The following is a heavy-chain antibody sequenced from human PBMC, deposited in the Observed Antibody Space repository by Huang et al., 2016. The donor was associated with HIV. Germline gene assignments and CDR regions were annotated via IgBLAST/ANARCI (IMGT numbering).Heavy chain of an antibody. Sequence: QVQLVQSGAEVKKPGSSVKVSCTASGGTFSSYAISWVRQAPGQGLEWMGGIIPGFGTANYAQKFQCRDTITADESTSTAYMELSSLRSEDTAVYYCARDGGPTLPLSGGAEYFQHWGQGTLVTVSS. CDR1: GGTFSSYA. J-gene: IGHJ1*01. V-gene: IGHV1-69*01. CDR3: ARDGGPTLPLSGGAEYFQH. CDR2: IIPGFGTA. D-gene: IGHD3-10*01.